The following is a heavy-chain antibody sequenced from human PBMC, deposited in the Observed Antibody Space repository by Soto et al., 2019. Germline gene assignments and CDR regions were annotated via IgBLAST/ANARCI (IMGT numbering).Heavy chain of an antibody. V-gene: IGHV1-8*01. Sequence: QVQLVQSGAEVKKPGASVKVSCKASGDTFTNYDIKWVRQATGQGLEWMGWMNPNSGNTGYAQKFQGRVTMTRNTSISTDYMELSSLRSDDRAVYYCARGRNGMYVWCHGTTVTVSS. J-gene: IGHJ6*02. CDR3: ARGRNGMYV. CDR1: GDTFTNYD. CDR2: MNPNSGNT.